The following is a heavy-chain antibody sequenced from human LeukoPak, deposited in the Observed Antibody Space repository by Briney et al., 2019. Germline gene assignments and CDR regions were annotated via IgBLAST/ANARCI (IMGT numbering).Heavy chain of an antibody. D-gene: IGHD4-23*01. CDR3: ASLRADGGNYPRFDY. CDR2: IYSTGGT. CDR1: GASY. V-gene: IGHV4-39*07. Sequence: SETLSLTCTVSGASYWGWVRQSPEMGLEWIGSIYSTGGTYYNPSLKSRLTISLDTSKRQFSLKMTSMTAADTAVYYCASLRADGGNYPRFDYWGQGALVTVS. J-gene: IGHJ4*02.